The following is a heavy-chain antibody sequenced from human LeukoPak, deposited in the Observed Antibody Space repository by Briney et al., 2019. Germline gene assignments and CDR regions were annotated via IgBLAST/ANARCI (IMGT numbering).Heavy chain of an antibody. CDR2: MNPNSGNT. CDR1: GYTLTSYD. Sequence: ASVKVSCKASGYTLTSYDINWVRQATGQGLEWMGWMNPNSGNTGYAQKFQGRVTITRNTSISTAYMELSSLRSEDTAVYYCARVTRDSGPTYYDYVWGSYRQNYFDYWGQGTLVTVSS. V-gene: IGHV1-8*03. J-gene: IGHJ4*02. D-gene: IGHD3-16*02. CDR3: ARVTRDSGPTYYDYVWGSYRQNYFDY.